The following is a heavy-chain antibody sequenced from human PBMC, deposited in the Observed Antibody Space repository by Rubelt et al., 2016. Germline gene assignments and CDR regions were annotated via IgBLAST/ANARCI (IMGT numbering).Heavy chain of an antibody. CDR2: ISGSGSSA. D-gene: IGHD2-8*01. CDR1: GFTFKNYA. CDR3: AKDRALIVLMVYAEV. J-gene: IGHJ6*02. Sequence: EVQLVESGGGLVKPGGSLRLSCEVSGFTFKNYAMTWVRQAPGKGLEWVAGISGSGSSAFFADSVKGRFNISRDKSKNMMYLHMNNLRVEDTAIYYCAKDRALIVLMVYAEVWGQGTTVTVSS. V-gene: IGHV3-23*04.